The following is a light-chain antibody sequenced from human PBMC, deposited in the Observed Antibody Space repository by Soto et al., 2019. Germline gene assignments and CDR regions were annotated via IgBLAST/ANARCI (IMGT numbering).Light chain of an antibody. CDR3: QHRSNWPKIT. CDR1: QSVSSY. Sequence: EIVLTQSPATLSLSPGERVTLSCRASQSVSSYLAWYQHKPGQAPRLLIYDASNRATGIPARFSGSGSGTDFTLTISSLEPEDFAVYYCQHRSNWPKITFGQGTRLEMK. CDR2: DAS. V-gene: IGKV3-11*01. J-gene: IGKJ5*01.